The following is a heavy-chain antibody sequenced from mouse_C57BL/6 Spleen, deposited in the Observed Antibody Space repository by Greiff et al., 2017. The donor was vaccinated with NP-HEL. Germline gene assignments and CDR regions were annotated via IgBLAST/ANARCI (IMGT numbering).Heavy chain of an antibody. V-gene: IGHV1-54*02. J-gene: IGHJ3*01. CDR1: GYAFTNYL. Sequence: QVHVKQSGAELVRPGTSVKVSCKASGYAFTNYLIEWVKQRPGQGLEWIGVINPGSGGTNYNEKFKGKATFTADTSSNTAYMQLSSLTTEDSAIYYCAREGLLRYSWFAYWGQGTLVTVSA. CDR3: AREGLLRYSWFAY. CDR2: INPGSGGT. D-gene: IGHD1-1*01.